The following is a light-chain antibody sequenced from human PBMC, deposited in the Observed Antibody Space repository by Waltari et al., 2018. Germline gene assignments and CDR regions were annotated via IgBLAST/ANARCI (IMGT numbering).Light chain of an antibody. J-gene: IGLJ3*02. CDR2: STN. V-gene: IGLV8-61*01. CDR3: VLYMGGGIM. CDR1: SGSLSPSYY. Sequence: QTVVTQEPSLSVSPGGTVTLTCGLSSGSLSPSYYPSWYQQTPGQAPRPLIYSTNTRSSGVPDRFSGSILENKAALTITGAQADDECDYHCVLYMGGGIMFGGGTKLTVL.